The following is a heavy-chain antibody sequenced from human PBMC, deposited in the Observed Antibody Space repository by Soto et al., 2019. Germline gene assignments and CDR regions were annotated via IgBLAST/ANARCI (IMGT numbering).Heavy chain of an antibody. V-gene: IGHV3-64D*08. CDR1: GFTFSSYA. CDR2: ISSNGGST. D-gene: IGHD3-10*01. J-gene: IGHJ4*02. CDR3: VKDKYYYGSGSHLRPDY. Sequence: GGSLRLSCSASGFTFSSYAMHWVRQAPGKRLEYVSAISSNGGSTYYADTVKGRFTISRDNSKNTLYLQMSSLRAEDTAVYYCVKDKYYYGSGSHLRPDYWGQGTLVTVSS.